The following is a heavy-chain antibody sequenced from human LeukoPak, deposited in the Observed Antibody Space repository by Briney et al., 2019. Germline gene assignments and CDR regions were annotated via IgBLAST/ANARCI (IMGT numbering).Heavy chain of an antibody. D-gene: IGHD6-13*01. V-gene: IGHV1-8*02. CDR2: MTPNSGET. CDR1: GYTFTSYG. CDR3: ARGPFFEIAAAGFDY. Sequence: ASVKVSCKASGYTFTSYGISWVRQAPGQGLEWMGWMTPNSGETGSVQKFQGRLTMTRDTSITTAHMELRRLTSEDTAVYYCARGPFFEIAAAGFDYWGQGTLVTVSS. J-gene: IGHJ4*02.